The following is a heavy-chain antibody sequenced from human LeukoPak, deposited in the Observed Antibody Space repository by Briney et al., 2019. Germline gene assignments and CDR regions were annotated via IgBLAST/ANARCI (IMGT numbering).Heavy chain of an antibody. CDR2: IKQDGSEK. J-gene: IGHJ5*02. D-gene: IGHD6-6*01. V-gene: IGHV3-7*01. Sequence: GGSLRLSCAASGFTLSSYWMSWVRQAPGKGLEWVANIKQDGSEKYYVDSVKGRFTISRDNAKNSLYLQMNSLRAEDTAVYYCARDIPPYSSSSWFDPWGQGTLVTVSS. CDR3: ARDIPPYSSSSWFDP. CDR1: GFTLSSYW.